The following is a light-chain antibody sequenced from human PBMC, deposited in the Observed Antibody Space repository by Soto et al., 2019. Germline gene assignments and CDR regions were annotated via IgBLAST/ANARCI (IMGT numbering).Light chain of an antibody. CDR3: QHHSIWPLT. Sequence: EIVLTQSPTTLSLSPVERATLSCRASQSISSHLVWYQQRPGQAPRLLMYDASNRATGIPARISGSGSGTDFTLTISSLEPEDFAVYYCQHHSIWPLTFGGGTKVEI. V-gene: IGKV3-11*01. CDR1: QSISSH. CDR2: DAS. J-gene: IGKJ4*01.